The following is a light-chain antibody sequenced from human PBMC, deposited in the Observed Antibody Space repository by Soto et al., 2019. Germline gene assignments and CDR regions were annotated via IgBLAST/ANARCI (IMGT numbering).Light chain of an antibody. V-gene: IGKV3-20*01. CDR1: QSVSSNY. CDR3: QQYGGSPRT. Sequence: EIVLTQSPGTLSLSPGERATLSCTASQSVSSNYLAWYQQKPGQAPRLLIYGASSRATGIPDRFSGSGSGTDFTLTISRLEPEDFAVYYCQQYGGSPRTFGQLTKVEIK. J-gene: IGKJ1*01. CDR2: GAS.